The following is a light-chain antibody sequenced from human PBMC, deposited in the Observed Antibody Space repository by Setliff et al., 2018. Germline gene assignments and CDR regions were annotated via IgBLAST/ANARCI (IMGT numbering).Light chain of an antibody. Sequence: QSALTQPASVSGSPGQSITISCTGTSSDVGGYNYVSWYQQHPGKAPKLMIYDVSKRPSGIPERFSGSNSGNTATLTISRVEAGDEADYYCQVWDSSSDRRVFGTGTKVTVL. CDR3: QVWDSSSDRRV. J-gene: IGLJ1*01. CDR2: DVS. CDR1: SSDVGGYNY. V-gene: IGLV2-14*01.